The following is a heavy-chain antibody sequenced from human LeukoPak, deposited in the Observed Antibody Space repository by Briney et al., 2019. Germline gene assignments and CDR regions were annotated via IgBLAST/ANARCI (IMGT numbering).Heavy chain of an antibody. Sequence: GGSLRLSCAASGFXFSDYYMSWIRQAPGKGLEWVSYISSSSSYTNYADSVKGRFTISRDNAKNSLYLQMNSLRAEDTAVYYCARDPRGYSGYDYGWFDPWGQGTLVTVSS. CDR3: ARDPRGYSGYDYGWFDP. V-gene: IGHV3-11*05. CDR1: GFXFSDYY. J-gene: IGHJ5*02. D-gene: IGHD5-12*01. CDR2: ISSSSSYT.